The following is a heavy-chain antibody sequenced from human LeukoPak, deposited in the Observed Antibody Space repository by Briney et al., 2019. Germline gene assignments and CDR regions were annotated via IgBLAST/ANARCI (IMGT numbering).Heavy chain of an antibody. D-gene: IGHD1-7*01. V-gene: IGHV1-18*01. CDR1: GYTFTGFG. CDR2: ISGYNDNT. Sequence: ASVKVSCKASGYTFTGFGINWVRQAPGQGLEWMGWISGYNDNTHYAKKFQGRVTLTTDPPTSTAYMELRSLRSDDTAVYYCARDGTSTDDYWGQGTLVTVSS. CDR3: ARDGTSTDDY. J-gene: IGHJ4*02.